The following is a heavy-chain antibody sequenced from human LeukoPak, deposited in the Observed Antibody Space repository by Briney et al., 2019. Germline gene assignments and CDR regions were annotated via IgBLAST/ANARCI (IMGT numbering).Heavy chain of an antibody. D-gene: IGHD6-13*01. J-gene: IGHJ3*01. CDR1: GYTFTSYY. CDR2: INLKTGGT. V-gene: IGHV1-2*02. Sequence: GASVKVSCKASGYTFTSYYMHWVRQAPGQGLEWMGWINLKTGGTNHAQIFQGRVTMTRDTSISTAYMELNTLTSDDTAVYFCARAAVYSSTSYSLRDDAFDFWGQGTMVAVSS. CDR3: ARAAVYSSTSYSLRDDAFDF.